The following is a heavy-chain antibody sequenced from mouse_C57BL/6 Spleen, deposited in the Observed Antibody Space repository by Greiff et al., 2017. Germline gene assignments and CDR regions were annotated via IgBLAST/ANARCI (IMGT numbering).Heavy chain of an antibody. CDR2: SRNKANDYTT. V-gene: IGHV7-1*01. D-gene: IGHD1-1*01. CDR1: GFTFSDFY. CDR3: ARDASRYYGSNPRAY. J-gene: IGHJ3*01. Sequence: DVKLVESGGGLVQSGRSLRLSCATSGFTFSDFYMEWVRQAPGKGLEWIAASRNKANDYTTEYSASVKGRFIVSRDTSQSILYLQMNALRSEDTAIYYCARDASRYYGSNPRAYWGQGTLVTVSA.